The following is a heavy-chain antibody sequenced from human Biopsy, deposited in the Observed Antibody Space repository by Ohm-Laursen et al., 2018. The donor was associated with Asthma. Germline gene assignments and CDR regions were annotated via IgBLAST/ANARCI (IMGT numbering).Heavy chain of an antibody. CDR3: ARMISYYHEMRAPFFDY. V-gene: IGHV7-4-1*02. Sequence: ASVTVSCKTSGYTFIGYHIHWVRQAPGQGLEWMGWINTNTGNPTYAQGFTGRFDFSLDTSVNTAHLQISSLKAEDTAVYYCARMISYYHEMRAPFFDYWSQGTLVTVSS. CDR1: GYTFIGYH. J-gene: IGHJ4*02. CDR2: INTNTGNP. D-gene: IGHD3-22*01.